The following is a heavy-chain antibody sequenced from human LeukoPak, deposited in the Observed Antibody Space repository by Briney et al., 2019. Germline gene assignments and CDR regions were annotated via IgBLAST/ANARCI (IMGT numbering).Heavy chain of an antibody. CDR1: GGSITSYY. V-gene: IGHV4-59*01. Sequence: PSETLSLTCTVSGGSITSYYWSWIRQPPGKGLEWIGYIYYSGTTNYNPSLKSRVTISVDTSKNQFSLKLSSVTAADTAVYYCARGVYIAAAQYGYWGQGTLVTVSS. D-gene: IGHD6-13*01. CDR2: IYYSGTT. CDR3: ARGVYIAAAQYGY. J-gene: IGHJ4*02.